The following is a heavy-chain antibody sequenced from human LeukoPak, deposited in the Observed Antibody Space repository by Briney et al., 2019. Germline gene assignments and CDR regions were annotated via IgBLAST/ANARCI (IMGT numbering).Heavy chain of an antibody. CDR3: ARDGDATTPLDC. CDR2: IKSDGSSDGSST. CDR1: GFTFSSYW. Sequence: GGSLRLSCAVSGFTFSSYWMHWVRQVPGKGLVWVSRIKSDGSSDGSSTIYADSVKGRFTMSRDNARNTLYLQMNSLRAEDTAVYYCARDGDATTPLDCWGQGTLVTVSS. V-gene: IGHV3-74*01. D-gene: IGHD5-12*01. J-gene: IGHJ4*02.